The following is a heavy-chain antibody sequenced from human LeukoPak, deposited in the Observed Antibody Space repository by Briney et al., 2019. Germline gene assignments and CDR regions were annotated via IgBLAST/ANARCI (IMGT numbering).Heavy chain of an antibody. CDR3: AKEYGDPDWFDP. CDR2: ISGSGGST. J-gene: IGHJ5*02. V-gene: IGHV3-23*01. Sequence: PGGSLRLSCAASGFTFTTYWMHWVRQAPGKGLEWVSAISGSGGSTYYADSVKGRFTISRDNSKNTLYLQMNSLRAEDTAVYYCAKEYGDPDWFDPWGQGTLVTVSS. CDR1: GFTFTTYW. D-gene: IGHD4-17*01.